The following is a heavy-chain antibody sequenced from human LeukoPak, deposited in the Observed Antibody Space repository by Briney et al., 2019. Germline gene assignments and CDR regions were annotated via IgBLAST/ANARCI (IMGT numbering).Heavy chain of an antibody. J-gene: IGHJ4*02. D-gene: IGHD1-26*01. CDR3: ARHQVGATSRPDGVDY. V-gene: IGHV4-59*05. Sequence: PSETLSLTCTVSGGSISSYYWSWIRQPPGKGLEWIGSIYYSGSTYYNPSLKSRVTISVDTSKNQFSLKLSSVTAADTAVYYCARHQVGATSRPDGVDYWGQGTLVTVSS. CDR2: IYYSGST. CDR1: GGSISSYY.